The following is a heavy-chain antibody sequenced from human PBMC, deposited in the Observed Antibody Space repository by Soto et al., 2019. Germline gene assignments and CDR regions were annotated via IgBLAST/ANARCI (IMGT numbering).Heavy chain of an antibody. V-gene: IGHV3-11*05. CDR2: IDSSTKYT. CDR1: GFTFRDYY. CDR3: AREYYYTMGV. Sequence: QVQLVESGGGLVRPGGSLRLSCEASGFTFRDYYMTWFRQAPGKGLEWLSYIDSSTKYTNYADSVKGRFTISRDNAKNSLYLQMNSLGADDTAVYYCAREYYYTMGVWGQGTMVTVSS. J-gene: IGHJ6*02.